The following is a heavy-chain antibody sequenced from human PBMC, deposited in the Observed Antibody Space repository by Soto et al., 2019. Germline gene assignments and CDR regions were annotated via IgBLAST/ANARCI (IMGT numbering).Heavy chain of an antibody. CDR1: GFTFTTYT. D-gene: IGHD2-15*01. V-gene: IGHV3-23*01. CDR2: ISGSGGRP. J-gene: IGHJ5*02. Sequence: PGGSLRLSCAASGFTFTTYTMSWVRQAPGKGLEWVSVISGSGGRPSYADSVQGRFIISRDNPKSTLYLQMNSLRAEDTAVYYCARTYCSVCSCYSGGSGWFDPWGQGTLVTVSS. CDR3: ARTYCSVCSCYSGGSGWFDP.